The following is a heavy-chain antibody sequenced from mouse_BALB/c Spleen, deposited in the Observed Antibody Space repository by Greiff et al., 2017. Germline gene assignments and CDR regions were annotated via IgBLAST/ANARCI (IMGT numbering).Heavy chain of an antibody. CDR3: TRLDGYYSWFAY. J-gene: IGHJ3*01. D-gene: IGHD2-3*01. Sequence: QVQLQQPGAELVRPGASVKLSCKASGYTFTSYWINWVKQRPGQGLEWIGNIYPSDSYTNYNQKFKDKATLTVDKSSSTAYMQLSSPTSEDSAVYYCTRLDGYYSWFAYWGQGTLVTVSA. CDR1: GYTFTSYW. V-gene: IGHV1-69*02. CDR2: IYPSDSYT.